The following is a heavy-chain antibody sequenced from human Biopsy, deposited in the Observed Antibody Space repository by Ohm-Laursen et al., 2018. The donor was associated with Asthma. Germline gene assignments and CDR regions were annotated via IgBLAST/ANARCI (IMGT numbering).Heavy chain of an antibody. J-gene: IGHJ6*02. Sequence: GSSVKVSCKTSGYTFNSAGITWVRQAPGQGLEWMGWIGVYNGNTKVAQKLQDRVTMITDTSTSTACMELRSLRSDDTAVYFCARAVDYSHYYGIDVWGQGTTVTVS. D-gene: IGHD3-10*01. CDR2: IGVYNGNT. V-gene: IGHV1-18*01. CDR3: ARAVDYSHYYGIDV. CDR1: GYTFNSAG.